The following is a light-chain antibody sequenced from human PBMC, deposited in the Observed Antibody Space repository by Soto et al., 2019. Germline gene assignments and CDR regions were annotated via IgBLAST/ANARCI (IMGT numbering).Light chain of an antibody. J-gene: IGLJ2*01. Sequence: QSALTQPASVSGSSGQSITISCTGTNSDVGAYNYVSWYQHHPGKVPKLMIYDVTDRPSGVSNRFSGSKSGNTASLTISGIQAEDEADYYCSSYTSSHTVLFGGGTQLTVL. CDR3: SSYTSSHTVL. CDR1: NSDVGAYNY. CDR2: DVT. V-gene: IGLV2-14*03.